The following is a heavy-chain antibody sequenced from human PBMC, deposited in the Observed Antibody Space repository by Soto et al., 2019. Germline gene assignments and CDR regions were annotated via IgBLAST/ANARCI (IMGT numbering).Heavy chain of an antibody. CDR2: IYHTGST. CDR1: GAPISSSNW. J-gene: IGHJ4*02. CDR3: ARAGRTWAVAPLF. D-gene: IGHD6-19*01. V-gene: IGHV4-4*02. Sequence: QVQLQESGPGLVKPSGTLSLTCAVSGAPISSSNWWSWVRQPPGKGLEWIGEIYHTGSTHYNPSLKSRVTISVDSSKNQLSLTLTSVTAADTAMYYCARAGRTWAVAPLFWGQGTPVTVSS.